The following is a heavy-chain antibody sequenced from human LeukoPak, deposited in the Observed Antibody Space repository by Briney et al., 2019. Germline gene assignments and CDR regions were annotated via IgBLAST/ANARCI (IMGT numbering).Heavy chain of an antibody. D-gene: IGHD1-7*01. Sequence: PSETLSLTCTVSGDSFSGYFWSWIRQPAGGGLEWIGRMYTSGITNSNPSLKSRVTMSVDTSKNQFSLNLTSVTAADTDVYYCAREITGTRGVDYWGRGILVTVSS. CDR3: AREITGTRGVDY. V-gene: IGHV4-4*07. CDR2: MYTSGIT. J-gene: IGHJ4*02. CDR1: GDSFSGYF.